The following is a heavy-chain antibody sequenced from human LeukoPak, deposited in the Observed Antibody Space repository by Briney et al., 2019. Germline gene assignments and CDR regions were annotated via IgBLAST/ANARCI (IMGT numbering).Heavy chain of an antibody. CDR3: ARVAHHYWYYYYMDV. V-gene: IGHV3-11*04. CDR2: ISSSGSTI. J-gene: IGHJ6*03. D-gene: IGHD2-8*02. CDR1: GFTFSDYY. Sequence: GGSLRLSCAASGFTFSDYYMSWIRQAPGKGLEWVSYISSSGSTIYYADSVKGRFTISRDNAKNSLYLQMNSLRAEDTAVYYCARVAHHYWYYYYMDVWGKGTTVTISS.